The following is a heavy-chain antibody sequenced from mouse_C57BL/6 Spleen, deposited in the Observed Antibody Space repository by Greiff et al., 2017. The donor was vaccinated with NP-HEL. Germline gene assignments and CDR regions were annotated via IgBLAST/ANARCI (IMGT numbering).Heavy chain of an antibody. Sequence: QVQLQQPGAELVRPGSSVKLSCKASGYTFTSYWMHWVKQRPIQGLEWIGNIDPSDSETQYNQKFKDKATLTVNKSSSTAYMQLSSLTSDDSAVYYFSILAPGCYGSREYYFDYWGQGTTLTVSS. V-gene: IGHV1-52*01. CDR1: GYTFTSYW. D-gene: IGHD1-1*01. CDR2: IDPSDSET. J-gene: IGHJ2*01. CDR3: SILAPGCYGSREYYFDY.